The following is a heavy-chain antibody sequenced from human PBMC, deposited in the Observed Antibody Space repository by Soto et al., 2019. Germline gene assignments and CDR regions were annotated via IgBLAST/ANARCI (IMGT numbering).Heavy chain of an antibody. CDR1: GGSISSYY. CDR2: IYYSGST. CDR3: ARRTVTTSDYYYYYYMDV. D-gene: IGHD4-17*01. Sequence: SETLSLTCTVSGGSISSYYWSWIRQPPGKGLEWIGYIYYSGSTNYNPSLKSRVTISVDTSKNQFSLKLSSVTAADTAVYYCARRTVTTSDYYYYYYMDVWGKGTTVTVSS. V-gene: IGHV4-59*08. J-gene: IGHJ6*03.